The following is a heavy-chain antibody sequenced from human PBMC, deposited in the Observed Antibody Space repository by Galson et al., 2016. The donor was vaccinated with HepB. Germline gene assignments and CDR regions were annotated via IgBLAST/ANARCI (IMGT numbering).Heavy chain of an antibody. Sequence: SLRLSCAASGFTFSSYGMHWVRQAPGKGLEWVAFISYDGNSKYFGDSVKGRFTISRDNVKDTVYLQMNSLRAEDTALYYCARVTVPAALDPQLDYWGQGTLVTVSS. CDR1: GFTFSSYG. V-gene: IGHV3-33*05. CDR2: ISYDGNSK. J-gene: IGHJ4*02. D-gene: IGHD2-2*01. CDR3: ARVTVPAALDPQLDY.